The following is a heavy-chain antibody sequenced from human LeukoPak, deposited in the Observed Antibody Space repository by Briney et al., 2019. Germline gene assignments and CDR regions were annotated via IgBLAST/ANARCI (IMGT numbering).Heavy chain of an antibody. CDR1: GFTLSRYW. J-gene: IGHJ4*02. V-gene: IGHV3-7*04. CDR3: ARDSPEGNNWSSEPTFDY. Sequence: GGSLSLSCTASGFTLSRYWMSWVRQAPGKGLEWVADIKGDGSKKYYADSVKGRFTISRDNAENSLYLQMNSLRDEDTAVYFYARDSPEGNNWSSEPTFDYWGQGILVTVSS. D-gene: IGHD1-1*01. CDR2: IKGDGSKK.